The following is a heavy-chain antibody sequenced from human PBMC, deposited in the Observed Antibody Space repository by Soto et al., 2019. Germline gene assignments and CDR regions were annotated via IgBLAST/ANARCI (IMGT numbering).Heavy chain of an antibody. CDR2: IYYSGST. D-gene: IGHD6-13*01. CDR1: GGSISSGGYY. V-gene: IGHV4-31*03. CDR3: ARARIAAAGTGVAYYYYGMDV. J-gene: IGHJ6*02. Sequence: SETLSLTCTVSGGSISSGGYYWSWIRPHPGKGLEWIGYIYYSGSTYYNPSLKSRVTISVDTSKNQFSLKLSSVTAADTAVYYCARARIAAAGTGVAYYYYGMDVWGQGTTVTVSS.